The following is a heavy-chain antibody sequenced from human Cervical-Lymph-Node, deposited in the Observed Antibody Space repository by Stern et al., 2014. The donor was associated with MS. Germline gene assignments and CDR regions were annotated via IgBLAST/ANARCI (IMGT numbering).Heavy chain of an antibody. CDR3: AVAAAGTSWFDP. Sequence: QVQLVQSGGEVKKPGDSVKVSCKASGYTFTSYGISWVRQAPGQGLEWMGWINVHDANTDYAQNLQGRVTMTTDTSTSTAYMEWRSLRSDDTALYYCAVAAAGTSWFDPWGQGTLVIVSS. V-gene: IGHV1-18*01. D-gene: IGHD6-13*01. J-gene: IGHJ5*02. CDR2: INVHDANT. CDR1: GYTFTSYG.